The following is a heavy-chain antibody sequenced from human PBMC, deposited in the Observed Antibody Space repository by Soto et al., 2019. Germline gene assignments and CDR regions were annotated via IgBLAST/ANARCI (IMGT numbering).Heavy chain of an antibody. D-gene: IGHD3-16*01. CDR3: FRGGVTSRTFDY. CDR2: IFPDDSDT. J-gene: IGHJ4*02. V-gene: IGHV5-51*01. Sequence: GESLKISCKASGYIIKNYWIGWVRQMPGQGLEWMGIIFPDDSDTRYSPSFQGHVTISVDKSISTAYVQWSSLKASDSAIYYCFRGGVTSRTFDYWGQGTLVPVSS. CDR1: GYIIKNYW.